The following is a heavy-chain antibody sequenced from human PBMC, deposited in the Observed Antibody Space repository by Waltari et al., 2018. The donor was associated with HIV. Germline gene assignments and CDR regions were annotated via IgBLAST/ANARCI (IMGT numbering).Heavy chain of an antibody. CDR2: ISSTSFNI. CDR1: GFSFGDYD. J-gene: IGHJ6*02. Sequence: EEQLVESGGGLVHPGGSLKLSCAASGFSFGDYDMNWVRQAPGKGLEWIAYISSTSFNIKYADSVRGRFTISRDNTQNSLSLQMNNLIDEDTAKYFCARDTLNFFFGLDVWGHGTTVAVSS. V-gene: IGHV3-48*02. CDR3: ARDTLNFFFGLDV.